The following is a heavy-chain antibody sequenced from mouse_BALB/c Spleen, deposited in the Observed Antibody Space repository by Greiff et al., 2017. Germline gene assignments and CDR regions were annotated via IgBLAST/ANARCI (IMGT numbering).Heavy chain of an antibody. V-gene: IGHV14-1*02. Sequence: VQLQQSGAELVRPGALVKLSCKASGFNIKDYYMHWVKQRPEQGLEWIGWIDPEKGNTIYDPKFQGKASITADTSSNTAYLQLSSLTSEDTAVYYCVCDAWFADWGQGTLVTVSA. CDR1: GFNIKDYY. CDR3: VCDAWFAD. J-gene: IGHJ3*01. CDR2: IDPEKGNT.